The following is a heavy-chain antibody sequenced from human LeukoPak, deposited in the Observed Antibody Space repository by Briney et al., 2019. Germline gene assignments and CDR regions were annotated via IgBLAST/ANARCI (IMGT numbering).Heavy chain of an antibody. Sequence: ASVKVSCKASGYTFASFGISWVRQAPGQGLEWMGWISAYNGNTNYAQKLQGRVTMTTDTSTSTAYMELRSLRSDDTAVYYCARDLTVATFDYWGQGTLVTVSS. CDR1: GYTFASFG. J-gene: IGHJ4*02. CDR2: ISAYNGNT. CDR3: ARDLTVATFDY. V-gene: IGHV1-18*01. D-gene: IGHD5-12*01.